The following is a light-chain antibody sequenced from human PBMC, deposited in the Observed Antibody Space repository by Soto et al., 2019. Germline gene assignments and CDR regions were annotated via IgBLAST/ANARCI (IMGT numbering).Light chain of an antibody. Sequence: EIVMTQSPATLSVSPGERATLTCRASQRINSNLTWYQQKPGQAPRLLIYGASTRFAGIPARFSGSGSGTEFSLTISSLQSEDFAVYYCQQYNNRPPDTFGQGTKLEIK. CDR1: QRINSN. CDR3: QQYNNRPPDT. V-gene: IGKV3-15*01. CDR2: GAS. J-gene: IGKJ2*01.